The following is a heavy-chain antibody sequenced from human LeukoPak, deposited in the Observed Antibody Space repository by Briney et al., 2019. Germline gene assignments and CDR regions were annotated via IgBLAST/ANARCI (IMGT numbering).Heavy chain of an antibody. CDR3: ARDASSWSYWLDP. CDR1: GFTFSNYL. D-gene: IGHD6-13*01. CDR2: INSDGSST. Sequence: GGSLRLSCAASGFTFSNYLMHWVRQAPGKGLVWVSRINSDGSSTHYADSVKGRFTISRDNAKSTLYLQMNSLGAADTAVYYCARDASSWSYWLDPWGQGTLVTVSS. J-gene: IGHJ5*02. V-gene: IGHV3-74*01.